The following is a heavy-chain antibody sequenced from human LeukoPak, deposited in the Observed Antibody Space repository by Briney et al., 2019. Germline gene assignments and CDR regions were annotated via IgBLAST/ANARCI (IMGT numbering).Heavy chain of an antibody. CDR3: ARDRENSNLGVWYFDL. V-gene: IGHV4-59*01. CDR2: IYYTGIT. Sequence: SETLSLTCTVSGGYISTYYWSWIRQPPGKGLEWIGYIYYTGITCSNPSLKSRVSISVDTTKNQFSLNLTSVTAADTAVYYCARDRENSNLGVWYFDLWGRGTLVTVSS. CDR1: GGYISTYY. J-gene: IGHJ2*01. D-gene: IGHD3-16*01.